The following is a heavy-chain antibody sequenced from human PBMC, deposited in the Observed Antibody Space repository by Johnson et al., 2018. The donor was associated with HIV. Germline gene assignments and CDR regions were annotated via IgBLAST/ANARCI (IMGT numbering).Heavy chain of an antibody. CDR1: GFTFSSYG. V-gene: IGHV3-30*02. CDR3: AKDMVVDTAMNPWAFDI. J-gene: IGHJ3*02. CDR2: IRYDGSTK. D-gene: IGHD5-18*01. Sequence: QEQLVESGGGVVQPGGSLRLSCAAPGFTFSSYGMHWVRQAPGKGLERVASIRYDGSTKYYADSVKGRSTRARDNSTNNLYLQMNSLRADDAAVYYCAKDMVVDTAMNPWAFDIWGQGTMVTVSS.